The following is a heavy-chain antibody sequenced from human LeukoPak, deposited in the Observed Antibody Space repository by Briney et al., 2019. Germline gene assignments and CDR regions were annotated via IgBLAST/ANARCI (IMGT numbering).Heavy chain of an antibody. D-gene: IGHD3-10*01. CDR2: INHSGST. V-gene: IGHV4-34*01. CDR1: GGSFSNYD. J-gene: IGHJ5*02. Sequence: PSETLSLTCGVYGGSFSNYDWNWIRQPPGKGLEWIGEINHSGSTSYNPSLKSRVTISVDTSKNQFSLKLSSVTAADTAIYYCARRGYYGSGNDYRFDPWGQGTLVTVSS. CDR3: ARRGYYGSGNDYRFDP.